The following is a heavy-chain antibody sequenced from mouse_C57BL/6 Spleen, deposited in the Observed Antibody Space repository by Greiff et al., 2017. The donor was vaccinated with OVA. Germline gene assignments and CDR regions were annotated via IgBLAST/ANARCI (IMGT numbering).Heavy chain of an antibody. Sequence: QVQLQQSGAELVKPGASVKLSCKASGYTFTSYWMHWVKQRPGQGLEWIGMIHPNSGSTNYNEKFKSKATLTVDKSSSTAYMQLSSLTSEDSAVYYCAYSNFYWYFDVWGTGTTVTVSS. V-gene: IGHV1-64*01. CDR2: IHPNSGST. CDR1: GYTFTSYW. J-gene: IGHJ1*03. D-gene: IGHD2-5*01. CDR3: AYSNFYWYFDV.